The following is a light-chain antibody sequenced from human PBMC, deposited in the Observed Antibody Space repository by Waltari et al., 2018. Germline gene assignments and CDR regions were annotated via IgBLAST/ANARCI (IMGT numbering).Light chain of an antibody. CDR1: QFIRSD. Sequence: AIQVTQSPSSLSASVGDRVTMTCRASQFIRSDLGWYQHKPGKAPNLLIYGASTVHNAAPPRFSGNGSGTDFTLTISSLEPEDFATYYCLQDYDYPRTFGQGTKVEIK. V-gene: IGKV1-6*01. CDR2: GAS. CDR3: LQDYDYPRT. J-gene: IGKJ1*01.